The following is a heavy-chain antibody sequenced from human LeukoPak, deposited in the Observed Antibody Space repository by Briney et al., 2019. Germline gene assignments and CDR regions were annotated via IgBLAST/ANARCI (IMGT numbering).Heavy chain of an antibody. Sequence: TGGSLRLSCAVSGITLSNYGMTWVRQAPGKGLEWVAGLSGSGGNTNYADSVKGRFTISRDNAKNTLYLQMNSLRAEDTAVYFCAKRGVVIRVILVGFHKEAYYFDSWGQGVLVTVSS. V-gene: IGHV3-23*01. J-gene: IGHJ4*02. D-gene: IGHD3-22*01. CDR2: LSGSGGNT. CDR3: AKRGVVIRVILVGFHKEAYYFDS. CDR1: GITLSNYG.